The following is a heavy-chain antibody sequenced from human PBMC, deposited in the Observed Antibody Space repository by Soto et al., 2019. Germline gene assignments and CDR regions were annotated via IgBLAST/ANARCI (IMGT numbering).Heavy chain of an antibody. D-gene: IGHD6-13*01. CDR3: ARIAASGIVHDFDF. CDR2: ISAHSGNT. V-gene: IGHV1-18*01. CDR1: GYTFTSYA. J-gene: IGHJ4*02. Sequence: QVQLVQSEGEVKKPGASVKISCRASGYTFTSYAINWVRQAPGQGLEWMGWISAHSGNTNYAQKVQGRVTMTTDTSTSTAYMELRSLRSDHTAIYYCARIAASGIVHDFDFWGQGTLVTVSS.